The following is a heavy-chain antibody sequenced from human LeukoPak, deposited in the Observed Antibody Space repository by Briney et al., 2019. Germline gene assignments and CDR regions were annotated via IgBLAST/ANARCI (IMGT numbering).Heavy chain of an antibody. Sequence: GGSLRLSCTASGFTYGDYAMSWVRQGPGKGLEWVGFIRSKAYGGTTEYAASAKGRFTISRDDSKSIAYLQMNSLKTEDTAVYYCTRSRRYSSSSGTFAFDIWGQGTMVTVSS. D-gene: IGHD6-6*01. CDR2: IRSKAYGGTT. CDR1: GFTYGDYA. CDR3: TRSRRYSSSSGTFAFDI. V-gene: IGHV3-49*04. J-gene: IGHJ3*02.